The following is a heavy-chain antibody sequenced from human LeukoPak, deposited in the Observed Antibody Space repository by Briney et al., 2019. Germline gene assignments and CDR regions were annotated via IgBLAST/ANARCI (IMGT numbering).Heavy chain of an antibody. CDR1: GFTFSSYW. CDR2: IKQDGSEK. CDR3: ARRFVVVAAQDAFYI. V-gene: IGHV3-7*01. D-gene: IGHD2-15*01. J-gene: IGHJ3*02. Sequence: AGGSLRLSCAASGFTFSSYWMSWVRQAPGKGLERVANIKQDGSEKYYVDSVKGRFTISRGNAKNSLYLQMNSLRAEDTAVYYCARRFVVVAAQDAFYIWGQGTNVTVSS.